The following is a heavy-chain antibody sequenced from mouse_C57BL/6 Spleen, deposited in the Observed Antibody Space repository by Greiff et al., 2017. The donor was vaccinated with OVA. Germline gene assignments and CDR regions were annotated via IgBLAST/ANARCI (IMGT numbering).Heavy chain of an antibody. J-gene: IGHJ4*01. CDR1: GYSFTDYN. CDR3: ARGYYDYDRVLICYAIDC. V-gene: IGHV1-39*01. CDR2: INPNCGTT. Sequence: VQLQQSGPELVKPGASVKISCKASGYSFTDYNMNWVKQSNGKGLEWIGVINPNCGTTSYNQKFKGKATLTVDQSSSTAYMQLNSLTSEDSAVYYCARGYYDYDRVLICYAIDCWGQGTSVTASS. D-gene: IGHD2-4*01.